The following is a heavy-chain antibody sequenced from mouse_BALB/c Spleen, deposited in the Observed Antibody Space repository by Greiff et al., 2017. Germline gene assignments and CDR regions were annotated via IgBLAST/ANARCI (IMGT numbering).Heavy chain of an antibody. Sequence: EVKVVESGGDLVKPGGSLKLSCAASGFTFSSYGMSWIRQTPDKRLEWVATISSGGSYTYYPDSVKGRFTISRDNAKNTLYLQMSSLKSEDTAMYYCARHGIIRYFDVWGAGTTVTVSS. D-gene: IGHD2-4*01. CDR2: ISSGGSYT. J-gene: IGHJ1*01. V-gene: IGHV5-6*01. CDR3: ARHGIIRYFDV. CDR1: GFTFSSYG.